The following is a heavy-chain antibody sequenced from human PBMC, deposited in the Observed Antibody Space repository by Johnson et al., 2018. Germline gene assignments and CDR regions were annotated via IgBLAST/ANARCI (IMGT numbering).Heavy chain of an antibody. CDR3: AKGLAGIAVAGRLRYYYYGMDV. CDR2: ISYDGSNK. Sequence: QVQLVESGGGLVQPGGSLRLSCAASGFTFSSYGMHWVRQAPGKGLEWVAVISYDGSNKYYADSVKGRFTISRDNSKNTLYLQMNSLRAEDTAVYYCAKGLAGIAVAGRLRYYYYGMDVWGQGTTVTVSS. D-gene: IGHD6-19*01. CDR1: GFTFSSYG. J-gene: IGHJ6*02. V-gene: IGHV3-30*18.